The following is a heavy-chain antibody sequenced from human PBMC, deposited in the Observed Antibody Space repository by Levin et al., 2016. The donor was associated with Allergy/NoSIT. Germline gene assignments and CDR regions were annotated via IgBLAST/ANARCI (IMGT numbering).Heavy chain of an antibody. CDR3: ARTLKGDTPRMRLYYYYYMDV. J-gene: IGHJ6*03. D-gene: IGHD2-21*02. Sequence: WIRQPPGKGLEWIGYIYYSGSTYYNPSLKSRVTISVDTSKNQFSLKLSSVTAADTAVYYCARTLKGDTPRMRLYYYYYMDVWGKGTTVTVSS. CDR2: IYYSGST. V-gene: IGHV4-30-4*01.